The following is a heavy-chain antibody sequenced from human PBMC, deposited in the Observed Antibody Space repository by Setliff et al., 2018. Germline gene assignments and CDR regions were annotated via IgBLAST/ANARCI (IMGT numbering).Heavy chain of an antibody. CDR3: AGESTAKNFWGEYSDY. Sequence: GASVKVSCKASGYTFTGYYIHWVRQAPGQGLEWMGRINPNSGDTNYAQKFQGRVTMTRDTSISTAYVELSRLRSDDTAVYYCAGESTAKNFWGEYSDYWGQGTLVTVSS. J-gene: IGHJ4*02. CDR2: INPNSGDT. CDR1: GYTFTGYY. V-gene: IGHV1-2*06. D-gene: IGHD3-3*01.